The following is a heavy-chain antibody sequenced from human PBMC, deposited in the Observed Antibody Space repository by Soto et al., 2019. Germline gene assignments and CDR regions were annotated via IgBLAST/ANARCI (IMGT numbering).Heavy chain of an antibody. Sequence: QVQLVESGGGLVRPGGSLRLSCAASGFPFSDYYMTWIRQAPGKGLEWVSYINMVGTTVYYADSVKGRFTISRDNAENSLFLQMNSLRVEDTAVYYCAKENWYPDLWGRGTLVTVSS. V-gene: IGHV3-11*01. J-gene: IGHJ2*01. CDR3: AKENWYPDL. CDR1: GFPFSDYY. CDR2: INMVGTTV.